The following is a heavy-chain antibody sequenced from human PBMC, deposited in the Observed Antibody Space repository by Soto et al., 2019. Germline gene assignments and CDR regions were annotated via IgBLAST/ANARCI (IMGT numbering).Heavy chain of an antibody. CDR1: GGSIGSGGYY. CDR2: IYYSGST. Sequence: PSETLSLTCTVSGGSIGSGGYYWSWIRHHPGRGLEWIGYIYYSGSTYYNPSLKSRVTISVDTSKNQFSLKLSSVTAADTAVYYCARVYSGDNYYDSSGYYYFDYWGQGTLVTVSS. V-gene: IGHV4-31*03. CDR3: ARVYSGDNYYDSSGYYYFDY. D-gene: IGHD3-22*01. J-gene: IGHJ4*02.